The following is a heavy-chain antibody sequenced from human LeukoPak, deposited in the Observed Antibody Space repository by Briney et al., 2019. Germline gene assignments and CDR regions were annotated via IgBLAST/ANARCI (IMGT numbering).Heavy chain of an antibody. J-gene: IGHJ4*02. CDR1: GGSFSGYY. D-gene: IGHD6-19*01. Sequence: SETLSLTCAVYGGSFSGYYWSWIRQPPGKGLEWIGEINHSGSTNYNPSLKSRVTISVDTSKNQFSLKLSSVTAADTAVYYCARGAQWLFKPSSYGPPARKFYYFDYWGQGTLVTVSS. CDR2: INHSGST. CDR3: ARGAQWLFKPSSYGPPARKFYYFDY. V-gene: IGHV4-34*01.